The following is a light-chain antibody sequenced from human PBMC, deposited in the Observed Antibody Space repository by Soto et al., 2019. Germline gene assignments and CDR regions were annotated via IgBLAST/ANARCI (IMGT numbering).Light chain of an antibody. CDR1: QSVRSGY. J-gene: IGKJ1*01. V-gene: IGKV3-20*01. Sequence: EIVLTQSPGTLSLSPGERATLSCRASQSVRSGYLAWYQHKPGQAPRLLIYGASARATGIPDRFSGSGSGTDFTLTIGRLESEDSAVYYGQQYGSSQKTCGQGTEVEIK. CDR2: GAS. CDR3: QQYGSSQKT.